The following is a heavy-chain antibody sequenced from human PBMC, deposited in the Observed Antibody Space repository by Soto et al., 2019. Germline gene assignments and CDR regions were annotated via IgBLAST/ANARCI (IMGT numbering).Heavy chain of an antibody. V-gene: IGHV4-39*01. CDR3: ARAPIDYSRDY. Sequence: SETLSLTCTVSGGSIITTTYYWGWLRQPPGKGLEWIGSVYYSGSTYYNPSLKSRVTIPVDTSMNQFSLMLSSVTAADTAVYFCARAPIDYSRDYWGLGNLVTVSS. D-gene: IGHD4-4*01. CDR1: GGSIITTTYY. J-gene: IGHJ4*02. CDR2: VYYSGST.